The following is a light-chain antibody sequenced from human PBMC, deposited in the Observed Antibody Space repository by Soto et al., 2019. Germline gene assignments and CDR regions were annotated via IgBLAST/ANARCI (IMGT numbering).Light chain of an antibody. Sequence: AIQLTQSPSSLSASVGDRVTISCRASQGISSALAWYQQKPGKAPNLLIYDASSLKSGVPSRFSGSGSGTDFTLNISSLQPEDYATYYCQQFNSYPQTFGGGTKVEIK. V-gene: IGKV1-13*02. CDR1: QGISSA. CDR3: QQFNSYPQT. CDR2: DAS. J-gene: IGKJ4*01.